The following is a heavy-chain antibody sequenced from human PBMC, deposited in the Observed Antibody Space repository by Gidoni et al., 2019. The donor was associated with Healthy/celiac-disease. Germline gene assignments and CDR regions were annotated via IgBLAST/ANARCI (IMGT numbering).Heavy chain of an antibody. CDR1: GFTFSSYE. CDR3: ARANSGSPFFTVLYYYGMDV. J-gene: IGHJ6*02. V-gene: IGHV3-48*03. Sequence: EVQLVESGGGLVQPGGSLRLSCAASGFTFSSYEMNWVRQAPGKGLEWVSYISSSGSTIYYADSVKGRFTISRDNAKNSLYMQMNSLRAEDTAVYYCARANSGSPFFTVLYYYGMDVWGQGTTVTVSS. CDR2: ISSSGSTI. D-gene: IGHD1-26*01.